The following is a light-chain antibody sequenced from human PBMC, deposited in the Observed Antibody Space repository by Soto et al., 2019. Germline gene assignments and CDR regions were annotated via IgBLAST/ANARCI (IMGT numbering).Light chain of an antibody. V-gene: IGKV1-39*01. J-gene: IGKJ1*01. Sequence: DIQMTQSPSSLSASVGDRVTITCRASQSISSYLNWYQQKPGKAPKLLIYAASSLQSGVPSRFSGSGSGTYFTLTTSSLQPEDFATYYCQQSYSTPGTFGQGTKVEIK. CDR3: QQSYSTPGT. CDR2: AAS. CDR1: QSISSY.